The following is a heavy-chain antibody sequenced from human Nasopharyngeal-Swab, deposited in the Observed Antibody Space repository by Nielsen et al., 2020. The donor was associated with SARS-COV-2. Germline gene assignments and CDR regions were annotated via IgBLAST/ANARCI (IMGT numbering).Heavy chain of an antibody. CDR2: ISSSTTYI. V-gene: IGHV3-21*01. J-gene: IGHJ6*02. D-gene: IGHD3-3*01. CDR1: GFTFSNYS. Sequence: GESLKISCAASGFTFSNYSMNWVRLAPGQGLGRVSSISSSTTYIYYADSVKGRFTISRDNAKNSLYLQMNSLRAEDKAVYYCARDGLDYEFWSAYGMDVWGQGTTVTVSS. CDR3: ARDGLDYEFWSAYGMDV.